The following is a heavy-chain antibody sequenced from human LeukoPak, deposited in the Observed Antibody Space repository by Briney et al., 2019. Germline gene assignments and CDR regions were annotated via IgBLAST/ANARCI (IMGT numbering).Heavy chain of an antibody. V-gene: IGHV4-38-2*02. CDR3: ARAADYSNSGDY. CDR1: GYSISSGYY. D-gene: IGHD4-11*01. J-gene: IGHJ4*02. Sequence: PSETLSPTCTVSGYSISSGYYWGWIRQPPGKGLEWIGSIYHSGSTYYNPSLKSRVTISVDTSKNQFSLKLSSVTAADTAVYYCARAADYSNSGDYWGQGTLVTVSS. CDR2: IYHSGST.